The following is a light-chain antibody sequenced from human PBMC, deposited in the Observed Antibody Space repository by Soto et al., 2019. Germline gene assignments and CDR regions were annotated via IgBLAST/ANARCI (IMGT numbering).Light chain of an antibody. CDR2: LGS. V-gene: IGKV2-28*01. J-gene: IGKJ4*01. CDR3: MQALQTPLT. Sequence: DIVMTQSPLSLPVTPAEPASISCRSSQSLLHSNGYNYLDWYLQKPGQSPQLLIYLGSNRASGVPDRFSGNGSGTDFTLKISRVEAEDVGVYYCMQALQTPLTFGGGTKVDIK. CDR1: QSLLHSNGYNY.